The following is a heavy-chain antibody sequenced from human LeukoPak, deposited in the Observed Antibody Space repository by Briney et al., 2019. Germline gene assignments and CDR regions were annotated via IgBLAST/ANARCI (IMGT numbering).Heavy chain of an antibody. J-gene: IGHJ4*02. CDR2: IHRSGSP. D-gene: IGHD1-14*01. CDR1: LDSTNSNF. CDR3: AREILGGFNPGAY. Sequence: IPSETLSLTCTVSLDSTNSNFWSWVRQPPGKGLEWIGEIHRSGSPNYNPSLQSRVTISIDRSRNQIALELSSVTAADTAVYYCAREILGGFNPGAYWGQGTLVTVSS. V-gene: IGHV4-4*02.